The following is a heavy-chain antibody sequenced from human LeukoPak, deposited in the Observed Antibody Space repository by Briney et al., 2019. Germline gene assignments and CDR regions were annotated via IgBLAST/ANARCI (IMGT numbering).Heavy chain of an antibody. CDR3: ASSPRGVYYYYYYMDV. D-gene: IGHD2-8*02. CDR2: IYTSDNI. J-gene: IGHJ6*03. Sequence: SETLSLTCTVSGGSISSGDYYWSWIRQPAGKGLEWIGHIYTSDNINYNPSLKSRVTISKDTSRNQFSLKLTSVTAADTAVYYCASSPRGVYYYYYYMDVWGRGTTVTVSS. CDR1: GGSISSGDYY. V-gene: IGHV4-61*09.